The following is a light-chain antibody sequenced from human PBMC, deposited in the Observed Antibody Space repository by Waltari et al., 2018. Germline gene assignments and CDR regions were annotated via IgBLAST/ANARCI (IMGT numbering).Light chain of an antibody. J-gene: IGKJ1*01. CDR2: GAS. Sequence: IVLTQSPGTLYLSPGERAALSCRASQSVGRTLAWYQQKTGQAPRLLIYGASNRATGIPDRFSGSGSGTEFSLTISRLDPEDFAVYYCQHYVRLPATFGQGTKVEMK. CDR1: QSVGRT. V-gene: IGKV3-20*01. CDR3: QHYVRLPAT.